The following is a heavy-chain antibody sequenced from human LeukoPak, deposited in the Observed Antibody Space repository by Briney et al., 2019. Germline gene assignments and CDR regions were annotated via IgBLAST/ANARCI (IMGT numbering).Heavy chain of an antibody. D-gene: IGHD2-21*01. V-gene: IGHV3-23*01. Sequence: PGGSLRLSCAASGFTFSSYAMSWVRQAPGKGLEWVSAISGSGGSTYYADSVKGRFTISRDNSKSTLYLQMHSLRAEDTAVYYCAKDQGGNHGDYSYYMDVWGKGTTVTISS. J-gene: IGHJ6*03. CDR3: AKDQGGNHGDYSYYMDV. CDR1: GFTFSSYA. CDR2: ISGSGGST.